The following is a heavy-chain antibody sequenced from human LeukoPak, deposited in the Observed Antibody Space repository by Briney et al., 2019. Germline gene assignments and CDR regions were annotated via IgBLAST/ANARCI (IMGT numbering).Heavy chain of an antibody. Sequence: PGGSLRLSCAASGFTFSSYAMSWVRQAPGKGLEWVSAISSSGSTIYYADSVKGRFTISRDNAKNSLYLQMNSLRAEDTAVYCCARTGRADYSNYEEYFQHWGQGTLVTVSS. CDR1: GFTFSSYA. CDR3: ARTGRADYSNYEEYFQH. CDR2: ISSSGSTI. D-gene: IGHD4-4*01. J-gene: IGHJ1*01. V-gene: IGHV3-21*04.